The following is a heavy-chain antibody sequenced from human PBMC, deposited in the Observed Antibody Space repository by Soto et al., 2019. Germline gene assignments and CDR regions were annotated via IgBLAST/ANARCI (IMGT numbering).Heavy chain of an antibody. V-gene: IGHV4-4*07. Sequence: SETLSLTCTVSGASISSYYWSWIRQPAGKGLEWIGRFSTTGSTNYNPSLKSRVTVSVDTSKNQFPLKLNSVTAADTAVYFCARGAYGSGSSPNWFDPWGQGTLVTVSS. D-gene: IGHD3-10*01. CDR2: FSTTGST. J-gene: IGHJ5*02. CDR3: ARGAYGSGSSPNWFDP. CDR1: GASISSYY.